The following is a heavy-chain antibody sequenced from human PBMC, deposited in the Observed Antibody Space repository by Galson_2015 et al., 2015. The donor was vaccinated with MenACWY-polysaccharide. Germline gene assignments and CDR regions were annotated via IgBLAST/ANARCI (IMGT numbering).Heavy chain of an antibody. Sequence: ETLSLTCAASGDSVSSGSDFWTWIRQSPGQGLEWIAYIHYSGTANYNPPLRRRITISLDTSKNQFSLRLSSVTAADTAMYYCARIPRAVAATWGFFDYWGQGILVTVSS. CDR2: IHYSGTA. J-gene: IGHJ4*02. V-gene: IGHV4-61*01. CDR1: GDSVSSGSDF. CDR3: ARIPRAVAATWGFFDY. D-gene: IGHD6-19*01.